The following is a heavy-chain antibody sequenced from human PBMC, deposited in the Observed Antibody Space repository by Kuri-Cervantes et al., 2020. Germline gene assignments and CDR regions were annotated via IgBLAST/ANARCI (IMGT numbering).Heavy chain of an antibody. CDR1: GGSISSYY. Sequence: SETLSLTCTVPGGSISSYYWSWIRQPPGKGLEWIGYIYYSGSTNYNPSLKSRVTISVDTSKNQFSLKLSSVTAADTAVYYCASWRSSWYDYYYYGMDVWGQGTTVTVSS. J-gene: IGHJ6*02. D-gene: IGHD6-13*01. V-gene: IGHV4-59*01. CDR3: ASWRSSWYDYYYYGMDV. CDR2: IYYSGST.